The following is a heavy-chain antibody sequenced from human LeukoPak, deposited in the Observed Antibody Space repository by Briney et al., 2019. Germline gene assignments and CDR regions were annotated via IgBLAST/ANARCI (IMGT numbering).Heavy chain of an antibody. J-gene: IGHJ4*02. CDR3: AKDEDCSSTSCPEDY. Sequence: GGSLRLSCAASGFTFSSYAMSWVRQAPGKGLEWVSAISGSGGSTNYADSVKGRFTISRDNPKNTLYLQMSSLRAEDTAVYYCAKDEDCSSTSCPEDYWGQGTLVTVSS. CDR1: GFTFSSYA. V-gene: IGHV3-23*01. CDR2: ISGSGGST. D-gene: IGHD2-2*01.